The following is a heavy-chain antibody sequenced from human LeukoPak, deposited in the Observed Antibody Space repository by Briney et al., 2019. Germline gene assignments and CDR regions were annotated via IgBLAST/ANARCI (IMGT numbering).Heavy chain of an antibody. Sequence: GSLRLSCAASGFSFSSYTMNWVRQAPEKGLEWVSSISSSSSYIYYTDSVKGRFTISRDNAKNSLYLQMNSLRAEDTAIYYCARWRIAALAFDYWGQGTLVTVSS. CDR1: GFSFSSYT. CDR2: ISSSSSYI. V-gene: IGHV3-21*04. J-gene: IGHJ4*02. CDR3: ARWRIAALAFDY. D-gene: IGHD6-6*01.